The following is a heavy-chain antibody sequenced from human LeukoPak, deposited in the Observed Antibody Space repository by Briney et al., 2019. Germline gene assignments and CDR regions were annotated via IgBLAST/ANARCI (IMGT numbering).Heavy chain of an antibody. D-gene: IGHD1-26*01. Sequence: SVKVSCKASGGTFSSYAISWVRQAPGQGLGWMGRIIPILGIANYAQKFQGRVTITADKSTSTAYMELSSLRSEDTAVYYCARDRRVGATTNAFDIWGQGTMVTVSS. J-gene: IGHJ3*02. CDR1: GGTFSSYA. CDR2: IIPILGIA. CDR3: ARDRRVGATTNAFDI. V-gene: IGHV1-69*04.